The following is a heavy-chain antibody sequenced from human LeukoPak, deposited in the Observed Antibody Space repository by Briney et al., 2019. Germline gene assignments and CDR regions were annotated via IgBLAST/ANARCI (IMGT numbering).Heavy chain of an antibody. J-gene: IGHJ6*03. CDR3: ARSRDDYGDPTYYYYMDV. Sequence: SETLSLTCSVSGGSISSYYWGWIRQPPGKGLEWIGSIYYSGSTYYNPSLKSRVTISVDTSKNQFSLKLSSVTAADTAVYYCARSRDDYGDPTYYYYMDVWGKGTTVTISS. V-gene: IGHV4-39*01. CDR2: IYYSGST. CDR1: GGSISSYY. D-gene: IGHD4-17*01.